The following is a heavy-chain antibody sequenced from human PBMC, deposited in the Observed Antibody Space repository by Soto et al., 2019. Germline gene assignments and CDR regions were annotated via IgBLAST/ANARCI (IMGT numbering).Heavy chain of an antibody. CDR1: GFSFSTYS. CDR2: ISSSSGTI. Sequence: PGGSLILSCAASGFSFSTYSMNWVRQAPGKGLEWVSYISSSSGTIYYADSVKGRFTISRDNAKNSLYLQMNSLRAEDTAVYYCASDPFTLPAAIPRGWFDPWGQGTLVTVSS. D-gene: IGHD2-2*01. CDR3: ASDPFTLPAAIPRGWFDP. V-gene: IGHV3-48*01. J-gene: IGHJ5*02.